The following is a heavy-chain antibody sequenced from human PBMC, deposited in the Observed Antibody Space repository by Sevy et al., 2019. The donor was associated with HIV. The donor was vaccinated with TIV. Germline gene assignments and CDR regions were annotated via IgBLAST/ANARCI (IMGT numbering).Heavy chain of an antibody. Sequence: ASVKVSCKASGGTFSSYAISWVRQAPGQGLEWMGGIIPIFGTANYAQKFQGRVTITADESTSKAYMELSSLRSEDTAVYYCARGRGYDILTGYYDFDYWGQGTLVTVSS. D-gene: IGHD3-9*01. CDR3: ARGRGYDILTGYYDFDY. J-gene: IGHJ4*02. V-gene: IGHV1-69*13. CDR2: IIPIFGTA. CDR1: GGTFSSYA.